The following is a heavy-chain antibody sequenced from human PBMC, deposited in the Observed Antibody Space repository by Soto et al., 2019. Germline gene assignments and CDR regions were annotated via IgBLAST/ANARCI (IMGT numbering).Heavy chain of an antibody. CDR2: IYHSGST. J-gene: IGHJ4*02. CDR3: ARDLSYGSGH. CDR1: GGSISSSNW. D-gene: IGHD3-10*01. V-gene: IGHV4-4*02. Sequence: QVQLQESGPGLVKPSGTLSLTCAVSGGSISSSNWWSWVRQPPGKGLEWIGEIYHSGSTNYNPSLXMXAXIXXAQSKNRFSPKLSSVTAADTAVYYCARDLSYGSGHWGQGTLVTVSS.